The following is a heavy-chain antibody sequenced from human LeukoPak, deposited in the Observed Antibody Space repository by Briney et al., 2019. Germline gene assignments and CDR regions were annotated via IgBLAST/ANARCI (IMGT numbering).Heavy chain of an antibody. CDR2: IYYSGTT. J-gene: IGHJ6*03. CDR3: ARVSSYYYYYMDV. V-gene: IGHV4-59*01. CDR1: GGSISSYY. Sequence: SETLSLTCTVSGGSISSYYWNWIRQPPAKGLEWIGYIYYSGTTNYNPSLKSRVTISVDTSKNQFSLKLSSVTAADTAVYYCARVSSYYYYYMDVWGKGTTVTVSS.